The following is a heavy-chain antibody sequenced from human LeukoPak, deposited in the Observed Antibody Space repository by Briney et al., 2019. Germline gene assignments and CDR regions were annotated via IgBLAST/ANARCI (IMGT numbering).Heavy chain of an antibody. D-gene: IGHD7-27*01. V-gene: IGHV4-59*01. CDR3: ARDNWGWGYFDY. CDR2: IYYSGST. J-gene: IGHJ4*02. CDR1: GGSISIYY. Sequence: SETLSLTCTVSGGSISIYYWSWIRQPPGKGLEWIGYIYYSGSTNYNPSLKSRVTISVDTSKNQFSLKLSSVTAADTAVYYCARDNWGWGYFDYWGQGTLVTVSS.